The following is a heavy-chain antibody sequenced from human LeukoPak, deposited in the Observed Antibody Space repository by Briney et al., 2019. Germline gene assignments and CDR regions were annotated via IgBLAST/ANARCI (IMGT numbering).Heavy chain of an antibody. CDR3: ARASRLRTAAGWGYYFDY. D-gene: IGHD6-13*01. J-gene: IGHJ4*02. CDR2: MNPNSGNT. CDR1: GYTFTSYD. V-gene: IGHV1-8*03. Sequence: GASVKVSCKASGYTFTSYDINWVRQATGQGLEWMGWMNPNSGNTGYAQKFQGRVTITRNTSISTAYMELSSLRSEDTAVYYCARASRLRTAAGWGYYFDYWGQGTLVTVSS.